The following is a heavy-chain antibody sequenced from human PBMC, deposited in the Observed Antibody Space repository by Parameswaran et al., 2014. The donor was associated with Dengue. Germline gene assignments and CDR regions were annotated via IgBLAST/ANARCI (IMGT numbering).Heavy chain of an antibody. CDR3: AGQQLALGIDF. Sequence: VRQMPGKGLEWVSGIGSSGDSTYYADSVKGRFTISRDNSKNTVYLQMNSLRAGDTAVYYCAGQQLALGIDFWGQGTLVTVSS. V-gene: IGHV3-23*01. J-gene: IGHJ4*02. D-gene: IGHD6-13*01. CDR2: IGSSGDST.